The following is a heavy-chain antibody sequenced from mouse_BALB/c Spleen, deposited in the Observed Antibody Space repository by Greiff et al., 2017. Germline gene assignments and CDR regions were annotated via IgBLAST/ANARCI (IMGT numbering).Heavy chain of an antibody. V-gene: IGHV14-3*02. CDR2: IDPANGNT. J-gene: IGHJ2*01. D-gene: IGHD2-3*01. CDR1: GFNIKDTY. CDR3: ARFRIYDGYYVLDY. Sequence: LVESGAELVKPGASVKLSCTASGFNIKDTYMHWVKQRPEQGLEWIGRIDPANGNTKYDPKFQGKATITADTSSNTAYLQLSSLTSEDTAVYYCARFRIYDGYYVLDYWGQGTTLTVSS.